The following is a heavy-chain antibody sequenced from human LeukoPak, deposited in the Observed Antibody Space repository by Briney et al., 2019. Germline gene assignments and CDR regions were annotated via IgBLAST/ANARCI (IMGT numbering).Heavy chain of an antibody. CDR2: IWYDGSNK. J-gene: IGHJ6*02. V-gene: IGHV3-33*08. CDR1: GFTFSSYS. Sequence: PGGSLRLSCAASGFTFSSYSMNWVRQAPGKGLEWVAVIWYDGSNKYYADSVKGRFTISRDNSKNTLYLQMNSLRAEDTAVYYCARDRSSSWYVGYYGMDVWGQGTTVTVSS. CDR3: ARDRSSSWYVGYYGMDV. D-gene: IGHD6-13*01.